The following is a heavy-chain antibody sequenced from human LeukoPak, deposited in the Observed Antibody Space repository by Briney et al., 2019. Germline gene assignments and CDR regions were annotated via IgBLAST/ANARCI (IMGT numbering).Heavy chain of an antibody. CDR1: GFIFSSYW. J-gene: IGHJ3*02. D-gene: IGHD3-22*01. CDR2: IKQDGSEK. Sequence: GGSLRLSCAASGFIFSSYWMSWVRQAPGKGLEWVANIKQDGSEKYYVDSVKGRFTISRDNAKNSLYLQMNSLRAEDTAVYYCASIDSSGYYSPDAFDIWGQGTMVTVSS. CDR3: ASIDSSGYYSPDAFDI. V-gene: IGHV3-7*01.